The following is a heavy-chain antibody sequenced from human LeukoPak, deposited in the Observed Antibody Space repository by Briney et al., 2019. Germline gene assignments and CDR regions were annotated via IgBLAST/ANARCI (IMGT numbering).Heavy chain of an antibody. D-gene: IGHD5-12*01. J-gene: IGHJ3*02. CDR1: GGSISSYY. Sequence: PSETLSLTCTVSGGSISSYYGSWIRHPPGKGLEWIGYIYYSGSTNYNPSLKSRVTISVDTTKNQFSLKLSSVTAADTAVYYCARGPKPGSSGDDNAFDIWGQGTMVTVSS. CDR3: ARGPKPGSSGDDNAFDI. CDR2: IYYSGST. V-gene: IGHV4-59*01.